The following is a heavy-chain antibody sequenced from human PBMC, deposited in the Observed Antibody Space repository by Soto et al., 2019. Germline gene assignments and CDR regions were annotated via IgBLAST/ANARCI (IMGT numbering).Heavy chain of an antibody. CDR2: ISSSSSYI. Sequence: GGSLRLSCAASGFTFSSYSMNWVRQAPGRGLEWVSSISSSSSYIYYADSVKGRFTISRDNAKNSLYLQMNSLRAEDTAVYYCAREGYCSGGSCCAFDYWGQGTLVTVSS. J-gene: IGHJ4*02. D-gene: IGHD2-15*01. CDR3: AREGYCSGGSCCAFDY. V-gene: IGHV3-21*01. CDR1: GFTFSSYS.